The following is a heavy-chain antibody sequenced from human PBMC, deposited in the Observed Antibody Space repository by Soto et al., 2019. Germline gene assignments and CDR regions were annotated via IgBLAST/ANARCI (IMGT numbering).Heavy chain of an antibody. Sequence: EVQLVESGGGLVKPGGSLRLSCAASGFTFSSYSMSWVRQAPGKGLEWVSSISSSSSYIDYADSVKGRFTISRDNAKNSLYLQMNSLRADDTAVYYCARGYHYYDSSGYDKWDAFDIWGQGTMVTVSS. J-gene: IGHJ3*02. CDR3: ARGYHYYDSSGYDKWDAFDI. V-gene: IGHV3-21*01. CDR1: GFTFSSYS. D-gene: IGHD3-22*01. CDR2: ISSSSSYI.